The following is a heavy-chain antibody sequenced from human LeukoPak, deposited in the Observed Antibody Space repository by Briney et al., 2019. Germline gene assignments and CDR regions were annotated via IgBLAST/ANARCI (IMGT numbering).Heavy chain of an antibody. CDR2: IKSKTDGGTT. V-gene: IGHV3-15*01. CDR3: TTDGEYCSGGSCYGGAFDI. CDR1: GFTFSSYA. D-gene: IGHD2-15*01. Sequence: GGSLRLSCAASGFTFSSYAMHWVRQAPGKGLEWVGRIKSKTDGGTTDYAAPVKGRFTISRDDSKNTLYLQMNSLKTEDTAVYYCTTDGEYCSGGSCYGGAFDIWGQGTMVTVSS. J-gene: IGHJ3*02.